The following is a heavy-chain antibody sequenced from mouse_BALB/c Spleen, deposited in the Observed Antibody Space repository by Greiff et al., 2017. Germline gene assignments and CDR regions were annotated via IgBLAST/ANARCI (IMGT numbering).Heavy chain of an antibody. D-gene: IGHD2-10*01. V-gene: IGHV5-4*02. CDR2: ISDGGSYT. CDR1: GFTFSDYY. Sequence: EVKLMESGGGLVKPGGSLKLSCAASGFTFSDYYMYWVRQTPEKRLEWVATISDGGSYTYYPDSVKGRFTISRDNAKNNLYLQMSSLKSEDTAMYDCATAYYGNYDYFDYWGQGTTRTVAA. CDR3: ATAYYGNYDYFDY. J-gene: IGHJ2*01.